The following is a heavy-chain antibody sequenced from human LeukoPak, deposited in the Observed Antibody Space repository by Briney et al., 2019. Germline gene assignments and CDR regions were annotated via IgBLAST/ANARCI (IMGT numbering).Heavy chain of an antibody. D-gene: IGHD5-24*01. J-gene: IGHJ4*02. CDR2: ISYDGSTK. CDR3: ARDPNQLYYFDY. V-gene: IGHV3-30-3*01. Sequence: GRSLRLSCAASGFTFSSYAMHWVRQAPGKGLEWVAVISYDGSTKYYADSVKGRFTISRDNSKNTLYLQMNSLRAEDTAVYYCARDPNQLYYFDYWGQGTLVTVSS. CDR1: GFTFSSYA.